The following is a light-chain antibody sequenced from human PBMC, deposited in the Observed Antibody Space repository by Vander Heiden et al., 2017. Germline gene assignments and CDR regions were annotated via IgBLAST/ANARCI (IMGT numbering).Light chain of an antibody. CDR2: AAS. CDR3: QQSYSTPPT. CDR1: QSISSY. V-gene: IGKV1-39*01. J-gene: IGKJ5*01. Sequence: DIQMTQSPSSLSASVGDRVTITCRASQSISSYLHCYQQKPGKAPKRLIYAASSLQSGVPSRFSGSGSGTDFTLTISSLQPEDFATYYCQQSYSTPPTFGQGTRLEIK.